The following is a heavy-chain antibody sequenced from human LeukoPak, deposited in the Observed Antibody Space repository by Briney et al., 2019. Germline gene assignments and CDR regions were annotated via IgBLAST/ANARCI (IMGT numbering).Heavy chain of an antibody. D-gene: IGHD3-22*01. Sequence: ASVKVSCKASGGTFSSYAISWVRPAPGQGLEWMGRIIPILDIANYAQKFQGRVTITADRSTSTAYMELSSLRSEDTAVYYCETYFYDTSAYYDDYWGQGTLVTVSS. CDR2: IIPILDIA. CDR3: ETYFYDTSAYYDDY. J-gene: IGHJ4*02. V-gene: IGHV1-69*04. CDR1: GGTFSSYA.